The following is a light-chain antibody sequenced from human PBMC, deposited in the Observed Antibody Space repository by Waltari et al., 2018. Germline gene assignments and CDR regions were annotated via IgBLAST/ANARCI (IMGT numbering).Light chain of an antibody. J-gene: IGLJ2*01. Sequence: SFVLTQTPSESVSPGQTASITCSGDQLAGRYVSWYQHKSGQSPVLLIYQDNMRPSGIPERFSGSNSGNTATLTISGTQAMDEADYYCAALDNSTFVLFGGGTKVTVL. CDR1: QLAGRY. CDR3: AALDNSTFVL. V-gene: IGLV3-1*01. CDR2: QDN.